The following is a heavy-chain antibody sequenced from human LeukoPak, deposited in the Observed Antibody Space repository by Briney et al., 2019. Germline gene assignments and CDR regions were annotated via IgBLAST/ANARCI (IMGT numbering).Heavy chain of an antibody. D-gene: IGHD6-19*01. Sequence: GRSLRLSCAASGFTFSSYAMHWVRQAPGKGLEWVAAISYDGSNKYYADSVKGRFTISRDNSKNTLYLQMNSLRAEDTAVYYCARQPVAALVLGDYWGQGTLVTVSS. CDR3: ARQPVAALVLGDY. CDR2: ISYDGSNK. J-gene: IGHJ4*02. V-gene: IGHV3-30-3*01. CDR1: GFTFSSYA.